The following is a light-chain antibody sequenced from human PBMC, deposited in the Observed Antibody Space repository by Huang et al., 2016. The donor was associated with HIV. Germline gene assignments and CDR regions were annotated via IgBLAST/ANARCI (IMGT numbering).Light chain of an antibody. Sequence: DIEMTQSPDSLTVSLGARASINCKSSQAVLKNSNKKNYLAWYQQRPGQPPKVLIYWASSRESGGPDRFSGSGSGTDFNLTISSLQPEDLAVYYCQQYYSPPYTFGQGTRLEI. V-gene: IGKV4-1*01. CDR1: QAVLKNSNKKNY. CDR3: QQYYSPPYT. J-gene: IGKJ2*01. CDR2: WAS.